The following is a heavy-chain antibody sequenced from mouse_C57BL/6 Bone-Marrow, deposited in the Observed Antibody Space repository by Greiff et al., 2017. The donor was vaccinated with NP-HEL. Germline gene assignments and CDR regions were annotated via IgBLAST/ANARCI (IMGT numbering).Heavy chain of an antibody. J-gene: IGHJ4*01. V-gene: IGHV1-54*01. CDR1: GYAFTNYL. CDR3: ARNYYGSEDYYAMDY. D-gene: IGHD1-1*01. Sequence: QVHVKQSGAELVRPGTSVKVSCKASGYAFTNYLIEWVKQRPGQGLEWIGVINPGSGGTNYNEKFKGKATLTADKSSSTAYMQLSSLTSEYSAVYFCARNYYGSEDYYAMDYWGQGTSVTVSS. CDR2: INPGSGGT.